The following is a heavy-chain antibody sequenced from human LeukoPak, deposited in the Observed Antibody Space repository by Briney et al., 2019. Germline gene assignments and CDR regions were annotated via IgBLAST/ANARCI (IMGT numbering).Heavy chain of an antibody. CDR3: ARDSVDFWSGYYTPQFDY. J-gene: IGHJ4*02. V-gene: IGHV1-69*01. CDR2: IIPIFGTA. CDR1: GGTFSSYA. Sequence: SVKVSCKASGGTFSSYAISWVRHAPGQGLEWMGGIIPIFGTANYAQKFQGIVTITADESTSTAYMELSSLRSEDTAVYYCARDSVDFWSGYYTPQFDYWGQGTLVTVSS. D-gene: IGHD3-3*01.